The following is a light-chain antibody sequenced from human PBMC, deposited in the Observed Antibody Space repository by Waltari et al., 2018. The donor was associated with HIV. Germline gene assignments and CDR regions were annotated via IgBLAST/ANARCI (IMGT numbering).Light chain of an antibody. Sequence: SYELTQLPAVSVSRGQKDRINGPGDGLGENYSDWYQKKPGQAPLFVIHDDRERYPGLPARFSGSTSGNTTTLTSSRVLTEDEADSYCLSGDEDNWVFGGGTKLTVL. CDR2: DDR. CDR1: GLGENY. V-gene: IGLV3-22*01. CDR3: LSGDEDNWV. J-gene: IGLJ3*02.